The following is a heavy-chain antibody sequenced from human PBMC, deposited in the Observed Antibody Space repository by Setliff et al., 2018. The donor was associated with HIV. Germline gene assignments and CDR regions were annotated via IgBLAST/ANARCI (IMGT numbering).Heavy chain of an antibody. CDR2: IYTSGSV. J-gene: IGHJ5*02. Sequence: PSETLSLTCTVSGGSISSYYWSWIRQPPGKGLEWIGYIYTSGSVNYNPSLNSRVTISVDTSKNQFSLKVNSVTAADTAVYYCARRSDWFDPWGQGTLVTVSS. V-gene: IGHV4-4*09. CDR3: ARRSDWFDP. CDR1: GGSISSYY.